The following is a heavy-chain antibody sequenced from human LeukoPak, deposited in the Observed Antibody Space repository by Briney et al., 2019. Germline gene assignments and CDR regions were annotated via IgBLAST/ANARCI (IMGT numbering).Heavy chain of an antibody. CDR2: IWYDGSNK. V-gene: IGHV3-33*01. D-gene: IGHD6-13*01. Sequence: GGSLRLSCAASGFTFSSYGMHWVRQAPGKGLEWVAVIWYDGSNKYYADSVKGRFTISRDNSKNTLYLQMNSLRAEDTAVYYCARVGGSPSSSWWLSEYFQHWGQGALVTVSS. CDR3: ARVGGSPSSSWWLSEYFQH. J-gene: IGHJ1*01. CDR1: GFTFSSYG.